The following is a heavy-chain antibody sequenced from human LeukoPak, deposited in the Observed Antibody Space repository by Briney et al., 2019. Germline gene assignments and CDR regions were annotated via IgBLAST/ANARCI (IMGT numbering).Heavy chain of an antibody. CDR2: ISSSGSTI. D-gene: IGHD3-16*02. J-gene: IGHJ5*01. V-gene: IGHV3-48*03. Sequence: GGSLRLSCAASGFTFSSYEMNWVRQAPGKGVEWVSYISSSGSTIYYADSVKGRFTISRDNAKNSLYLQMNSLRAEDTAVYYCARVTVITFGGVIDDSWGQGTLVTVSS. CDR1: GFTFSSYE. CDR3: ARVTVITFGGVIDDS.